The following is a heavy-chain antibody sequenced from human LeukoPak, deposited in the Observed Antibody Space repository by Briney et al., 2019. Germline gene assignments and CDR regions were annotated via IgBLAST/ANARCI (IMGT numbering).Heavy chain of an antibody. V-gene: IGHV5-51*01. D-gene: IGHD2-21*02. CDR1: GYSFTNYL. CDR2: IYAGDSST. J-gene: IGHJ5*01. Sequence: GEPLKISCKGSGYSFTNYLIGWVRQMPGKGLEVMGVIYAGDSSTRYSPSFQGQVTISGDKSISSAYLQRSSLKASDIAIYYCARLPYCGGDCYPNCFDTWGQGTLVTVSS. CDR3: ARLPYCGGDCYPNCFDT.